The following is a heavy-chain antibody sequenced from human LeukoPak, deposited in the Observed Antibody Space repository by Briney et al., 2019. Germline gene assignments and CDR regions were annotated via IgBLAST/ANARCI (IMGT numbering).Heavy chain of an antibody. J-gene: IGHJ6*02. D-gene: IGHD6-13*01. CDR2: ISYHGSNK. V-gene: IGHV3-30*03. Sequence: GRSLRLSCVASGFIFSNYDIHWVRQAPGKGLEWVAAISYHGSNKYYADSVKGRFTISRDNSKNTLYLQMNSLRAEDTAVYYCARGSWDSSSWLYYYYGMDVWGQGTTVTVSS. CDR1: GFIFSNYD. CDR3: ARGSWDSSSWLYYYYGMDV.